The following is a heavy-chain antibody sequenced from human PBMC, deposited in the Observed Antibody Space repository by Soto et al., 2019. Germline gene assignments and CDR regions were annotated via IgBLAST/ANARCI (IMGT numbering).Heavy chain of an antibody. D-gene: IGHD3-10*01. J-gene: IGHJ5*02. CDR2: IAVGSGYT. CDR3: ARDVDIGRRPTGDWFDP. V-gene: IGHV1-18*01. Sequence: ASVKVSCKASGFTFTSSAFQWVRQARGQRLEWIGWIAVGSGYTKYAQNLQGRVSLTTDTSTSTAYMELRSLSSDDTAIYYCARDVDIGRRPTGDWFDPWGQGSLVTVS. CDR1: GFTFTSSA.